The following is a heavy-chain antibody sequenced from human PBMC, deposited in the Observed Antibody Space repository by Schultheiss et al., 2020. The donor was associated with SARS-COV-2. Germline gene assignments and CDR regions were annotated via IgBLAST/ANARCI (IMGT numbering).Heavy chain of an antibody. D-gene: IGHD2-21*01. J-gene: IGHJ4*02. V-gene: IGHV3-23*01. Sequence: GGSLRLSCAASGFTFSDYAMSWVRQAPGKGLDWVSAISGGGDSTYYADSVKGRFTISRDNSKNTLYLQMNSLRAEDTAVYYCARDFFKVVGGGEGYWGQGTLVTVSS. CDR3: ARDFFKVVGGGEGY. CDR2: ISGGGDST. CDR1: GFTFSDYA.